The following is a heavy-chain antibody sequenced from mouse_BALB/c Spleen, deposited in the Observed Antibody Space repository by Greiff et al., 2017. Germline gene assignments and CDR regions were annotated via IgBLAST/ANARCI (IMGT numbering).Heavy chain of an antibody. CDR3: ARMDDEGYAMDY. Sequence: EVQLVESGAELVKPGASVKLSCTASGFNIKDTYMHWVKQRPEQGLEWIGRIDPANGNTKYDPKFQGKATITADTSSNTAYLQLSSLTSEDTAVYYCARMDDEGYAMDYGGQGTSVTVSS. J-gene: IGHJ4*01. D-gene: IGHD2-12*01. CDR2: IDPANGNT. V-gene: IGHV14-3*02. CDR1: GFNIKDTY.